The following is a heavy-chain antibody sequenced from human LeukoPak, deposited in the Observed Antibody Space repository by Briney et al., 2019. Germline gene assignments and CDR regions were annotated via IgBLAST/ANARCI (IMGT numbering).Heavy chain of an antibody. J-gene: IGHJ6*02. Sequence: GGSLTLSCTVSGFTFSNAWMSWVRQAPGKGLEWVGRVKSKNGGRTYDYAAPVKGRFTISRDDAKNTLYLQMISLNTEDTAVYYCTTYPSYNYDSSGPYYYYGMDVWGRGTTVTVSS. CDR1: GFTFSNAW. CDR3: TTYPSYNYDSSGPYYYYGMDV. D-gene: IGHD3-22*01. V-gene: IGHV3-15*01. CDR2: VKSKNGGRTY.